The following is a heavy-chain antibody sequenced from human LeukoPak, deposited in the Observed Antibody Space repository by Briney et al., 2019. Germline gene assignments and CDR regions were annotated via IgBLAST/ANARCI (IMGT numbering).Heavy chain of an antibody. CDR3: ARGRTYYDYVWGSYRYLFDY. V-gene: IGHV4-34*01. J-gene: IGHJ4*02. Sequence: PSETLSLTCAVYGGSFSGYYWSWIRQPPGKGLEWIGEINHSGSTNYNPSLKSRVTISVDTSKNQFSLKLSSVTAADTAVYYCARGRTYYDYVWGSYRYLFDYWGQGTLVTVSS. D-gene: IGHD3-16*02. CDR1: GGSFSGYY. CDR2: INHSGST.